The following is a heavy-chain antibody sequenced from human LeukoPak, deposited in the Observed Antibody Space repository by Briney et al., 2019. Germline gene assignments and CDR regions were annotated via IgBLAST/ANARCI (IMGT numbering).Heavy chain of an antibody. D-gene: IGHD3-3*01. CDR3: ARVPNDFWDYGMDV. CDR1: GDAISSYY. Sequence: SETLSLTCTVSGDAISSYYWSWIRQPPGKGPEWIGYMHYSGSTTYNPSLKRRVTTSVDPSKNKFSLKLSSVTAADTAVYYCARVPNDFWDYGMDVWGQGTTVTVSS. V-gene: IGHV4-59*01. J-gene: IGHJ6*02. CDR2: MHYSGST.